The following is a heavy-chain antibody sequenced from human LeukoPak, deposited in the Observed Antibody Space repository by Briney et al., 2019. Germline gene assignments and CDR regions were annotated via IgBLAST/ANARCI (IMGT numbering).Heavy chain of an antibody. CDR1: GFNFSAYS. D-gene: IGHD6-6*01. CDR3: ARDPWGSSSF. J-gene: IGHJ4*02. V-gene: IGHV3-21*01. Sequence: PGGSLRLSCAASGFNFSAYSMYWVRQAPGKGLEWVSSISSSSDYIHYADSLKGRFTISRDNAKNSLYLQMNSLRAEDTAVYYCARDPWGSSSFWGQGTLVTVSS. CDR2: ISSSSDYI.